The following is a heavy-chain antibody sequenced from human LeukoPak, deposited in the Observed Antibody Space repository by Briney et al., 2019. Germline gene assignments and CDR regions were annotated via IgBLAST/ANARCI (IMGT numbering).Heavy chain of an antibody. Sequence: GGSLRLSCASSGFSFSGYGMHWVRQAPGQGPEWVAFIWPDGGNKKYADSVAGRFTISRDNSENTLYLQMNSLRAEDTAVYYCVRDVSWSPVHWGQGTLITVSS. CDR3: VRDVSWSPVH. V-gene: IGHV3-33*01. CDR1: GFSFSGYG. J-gene: IGHJ1*01. D-gene: IGHD6-13*01. CDR2: IWPDGGNK.